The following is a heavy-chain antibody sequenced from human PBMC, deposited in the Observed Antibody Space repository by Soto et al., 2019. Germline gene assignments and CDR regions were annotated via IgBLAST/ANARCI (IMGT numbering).Heavy chain of an antibody. D-gene: IGHD3-10*01. CDR1: GYTFTSYA. CDR2: INAVNGNT. V-gene: IGHV1-3*01. J-gene: IGHJ4*02. CDR3: ARDTSYYYGSGSYYFDY. Sequence: QVQLVQSGAEVKKPGASVKVSCKASGYTFTSYAMHWVRQAPGQRLEWMGWINAVNGNTKYSQKFQGRVTITRDTSASTAYMELSSLRSEDTAVYYCARDTSYYYGSGSYYFDYWGQGTLVTVSS.